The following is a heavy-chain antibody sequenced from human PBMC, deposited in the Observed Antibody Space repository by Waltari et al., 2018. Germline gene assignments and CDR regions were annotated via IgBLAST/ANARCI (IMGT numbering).Heavy chain of an antibody. CDR3: ARRKGYCSGGSCLNYYYYYMDV. Sequence: QVQLVQSGAEVKKPGASVKVSCKASGYTFTGYYMHWVRQAPGQGLEWMGRINPNSGGTNYAQKFQGRVTMTRDTSISEAYMELSRRRADDTAVYYCARRKGYCSGGSCLNYYYYYMDVWGKGTTVTVSS. V-gene: IGHV1-2*06. CDR2: INPNSGGT. J-gene: IGHJ6*03. CDR1: GYTFTGYY. D-gene: IGHD2-15*01.